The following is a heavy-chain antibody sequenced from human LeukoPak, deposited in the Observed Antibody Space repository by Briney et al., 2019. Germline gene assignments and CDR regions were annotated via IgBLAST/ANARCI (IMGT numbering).Heavy chain of an antibody. Sequence: SETLSLTCTVSGGSISSSSYYWGWIRQPPGKGLEWIGSIYYSGSTYYNPSLKSRVTISVDTSKNQFSLKLSSVTAADTAVYYCARHLRSVAGHYYYYGMDVWGQGTTVTVSS. CDR3: ARHLRSVAGHYYYYGMDV. D-gene: IGHD6-19*01. CDR1: GGSISSSSYY. J-gene: IGHJ6*02. V-gene: IGHV4-39*07. CDR2: IYYSGST.